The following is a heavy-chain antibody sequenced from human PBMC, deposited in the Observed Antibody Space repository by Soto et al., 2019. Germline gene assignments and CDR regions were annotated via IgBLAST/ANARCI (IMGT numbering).Heavy chain of an antibody. J-gene: IGHJ4*02. CDR3: ARDNYDILTGYSSLDY. Sequence: GASVKVSCKASGYTFTSYAMHWVRQAPGQRLEWMGWINAGNGNTKYSQKFQGRVTITRDTSASTAYMELSSLRSEDTAVYYCARDNYDILTGYSSLDYWGQGTLVTVSS. D-gene: IGHD3-9*01. CDR1: GYTFTSYA. V-gene: IGHV1-3*01. CDR2: INAGNGNT.